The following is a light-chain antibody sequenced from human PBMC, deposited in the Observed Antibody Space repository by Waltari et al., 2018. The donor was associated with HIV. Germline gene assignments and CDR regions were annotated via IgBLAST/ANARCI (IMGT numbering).Light chain of an antibody. Sequence: QSALTQPASVSGSPGQSITVSCTGTSSDVGASKYVSWYQQTPGTAPKLVIYEVSNRPSGISYRFSGSKSGNTASLTISGLQTEDEGDYYCSSFTTSNSLLFGGGTKVTVL. CDR2: EVS. CDR1: SSDVGASKY. V-gene: IGLV2-14*01. CDR3: SSFTTSNSLL. J-gene: IGLJ2*01.